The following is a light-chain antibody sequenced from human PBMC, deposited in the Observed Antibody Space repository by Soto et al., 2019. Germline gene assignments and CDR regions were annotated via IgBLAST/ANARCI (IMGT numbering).Light chain of an antibody. CDR2: KAS. J-gene: IGKJ4*01. CDR3: QQYNSYSPTT. V-gene: IGKV1-5*03. CDR1: QSISSW. Sequence: DIQMTQSPSTLSASVGDRVTITCRASQSISSWLAWYQQKPGKAPKPLIYKASSLESGVPSRFSGSGSGTEFTLTISSLQPDDFATYYCQQYNSYSPTTFGGGTKVEIK.